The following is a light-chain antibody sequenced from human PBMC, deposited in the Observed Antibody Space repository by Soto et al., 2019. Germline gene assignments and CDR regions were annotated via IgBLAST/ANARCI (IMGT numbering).Light chain of an antibody. CDR2: DAS. CDR3: QQYNNWPPWT. Sequence: EIVMTQSPATLSVSPGERATLSCRASQSVSSNLAGYQQKPGQAPRLLIYDASTRATGIPARFSGSGSGTEFTLTISSRQSEDFAVYDCQQYNNWPPWTFGQGTKVEIK. J-gene: IGKJ1*01. V-gene: IGKV3-15*01. CDR1: QSVSSN.